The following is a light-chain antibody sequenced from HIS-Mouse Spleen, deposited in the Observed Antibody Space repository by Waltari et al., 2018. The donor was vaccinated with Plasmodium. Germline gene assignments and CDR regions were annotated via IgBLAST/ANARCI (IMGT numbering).Light chain of an antibody. CDR3: SSYAGSNNYV. J-gene: IGLJ1*01. CDR1: SSDVVGYNY. Sequence: HSALTQPPSASGSPGQSVTISSTGTSSDVVGYNYVSWYQQHPGKAPKLMIYEDSKRPSGVPDRFSGSKSGNTASLTVSGLQAEDEADYYCSSYAGSNNYVFGTGTKVTVL. V-gene: IGLV2-8*01. CDR2: EDS.